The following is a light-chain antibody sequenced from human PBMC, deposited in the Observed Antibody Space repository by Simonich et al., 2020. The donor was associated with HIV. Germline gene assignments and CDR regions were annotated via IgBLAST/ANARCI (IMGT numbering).Light chain of an antibody. CDR2: GAS. CDR1: QSVSSN. J-gene: IGKJ2*01. Sequence: EIVMTQSPATLSVSPGQSPTLSCRASQSVSSNLTWYQQKPGQAPRLLIYGASTRATGIPARFSGSGSGTEFTLTISSLQSEDFAVYYCQQYNNWPYTFGQGTKLEIK. CDR3: QQYNNWPYT. V-gene: IGKV3-15*01.